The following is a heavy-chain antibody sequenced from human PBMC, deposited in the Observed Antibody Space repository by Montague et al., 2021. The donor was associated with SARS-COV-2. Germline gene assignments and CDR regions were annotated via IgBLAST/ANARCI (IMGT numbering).Heavy chain of an antibody. J-gene: IGHJ3*02. D-gene: IGHD1-26*01. CDR1: GGSIRSGGYS. V-gene: IGHV4-30-2*01. Sequence: TLSLTCSVSGGSIRSGGYSWNWIRQPPGKGLEWIGYFYHSGSIYYNPSLKSRVTISVDRSKNHFSLKLTSVTAADTAVYYCARGWGGTYSDDAFDIWGQGTMVTVSP. CDR2: FYHSGSI. CDR3: ARGWGGTYSDDAFDI.